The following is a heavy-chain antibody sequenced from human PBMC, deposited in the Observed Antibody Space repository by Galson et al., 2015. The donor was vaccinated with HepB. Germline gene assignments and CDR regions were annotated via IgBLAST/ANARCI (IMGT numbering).Heavy chain of an antibody. V-gene: IGHV4-34*01. J-gene: IGHJ6*02. Sequence: ETLSLACAVYGGSFSGYYCSWIRQPPGKGLEWIGEINHSGSTNYNPSLKSRVTISVDTSKNQFSLKLSSVTAADTAVYYCARGLVLLWYMDVWGQGTPVTVSS. CDR2: INHSGST. D-gene: IGHD3-10*01. CDR3: ARGLVLLWYMDV. CDR1: GGSFSGYY.